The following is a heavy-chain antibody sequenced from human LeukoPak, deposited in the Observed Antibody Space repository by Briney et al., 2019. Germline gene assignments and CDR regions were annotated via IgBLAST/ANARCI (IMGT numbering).Heavy chain of an antibody. D-gene: IGHD3-22*01. CDR3: AREGYYDSSGYRPFDY. CDR2: TYYRSKLYN. J-gene: IGHJ4*02. V-gene: IGHV6-1*01. CDR1: GDSVSSNSAA. Sequence: SQTLSLTCAISGDSVSSNSAAWNWIRQSPSRGLEWLGRTYYRSKLYNDYAVSVKSRITINPDTSKNQFSLQLNSVTPEDTAVYYCAREGYYDSSGYRPFDYWGQGTLVTVSS.